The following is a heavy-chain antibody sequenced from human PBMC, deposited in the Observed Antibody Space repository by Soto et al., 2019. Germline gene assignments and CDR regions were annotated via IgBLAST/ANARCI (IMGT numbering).Heavy chain of an antibody. CDR3: ASSTTVTTFDY. D-gene: IGHD4-17*01. CDR2: IYYSGST. Sequence: SETLSLTGTVSGDSIRSGNHYWSWIRQPPGKGLEWIGYIYYSGSTYYNPSLKSRVTISVDTSQNQFSLKLSSVTAADPAVYYYASSTTVTTFDYWGQGTLVTVSS. J-gene: IGHJ4*02. CDR1: GDSIRSGNHY. V-gene: IGHV4-30-4*01.